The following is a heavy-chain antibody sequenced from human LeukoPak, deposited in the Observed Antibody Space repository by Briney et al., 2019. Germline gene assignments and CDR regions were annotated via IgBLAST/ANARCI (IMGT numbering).Heavy chain of an antibody. D-gene: IGHD3-22*01. J-gene: IGHJ4*02. Sequence: GGSLRLSCAASGFTFSSYAMSWVRQAPGKGLEWVSAISGTGGRTYYADSVKGRFTISRDNSKNTLYLQMNSLRAEDTAVYYCAKDEDDSSGYYLDYWGQGTLVTVSS. CDR1: GFTFSSYA. V-gene: IGHV3-23*01. CDR3: AKDEDDSSGYYLDY. CDR2: ISGTGGRT.